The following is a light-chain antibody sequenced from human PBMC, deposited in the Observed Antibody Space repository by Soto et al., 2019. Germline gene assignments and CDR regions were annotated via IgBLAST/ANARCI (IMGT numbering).Light chain of an antibody. Sequence: IVLTQSPGTLSLSPGERATLSCRAIQSVSSTYLTWYNQKPGQTPRLLIHVASSRANGIPDRFSGSGSGTDFTLTISRLEPEDFAIYYCNQSGSSPHTFGQGTKLEIK. J-gene: IGKJ2*01. CDR1: QSVSSTY. CDR3: NQSGSSPHT. CDR2: VAS. V-gene: IGKV3-20*01.